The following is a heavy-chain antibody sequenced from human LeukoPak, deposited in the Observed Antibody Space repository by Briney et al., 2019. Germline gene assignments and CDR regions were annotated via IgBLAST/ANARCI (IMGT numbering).Heavy chain of an antibody. Sequence: GESLKISCKGSGYSFTSYWIGWVRQMPGKGLEWMGIIYPGDSDTRYSPSFQGQVTISADKSISTAYLQWSSLKASDTAMYYRARLGYCSGGSCYGGYYYYMDVWGKGTTVTVSS. D-gene: IGHD2-15*01. CDR3: ARLGYCSGGSCYGGYYYYMDV. V-gene: IGHV5-51*01. CDR1: GYSFTSYW. CDR2: IYPGDSDT. J-gene: IGHJ6*03.